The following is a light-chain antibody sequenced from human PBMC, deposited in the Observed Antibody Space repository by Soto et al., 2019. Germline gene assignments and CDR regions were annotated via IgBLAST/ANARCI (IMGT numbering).Light chain of an antibody. CDR2: DAS. Sequence: DTQLTHAPSSLSASAVGRVKLTLHASQYISTYLNCYQQKPGKAPKLLIYDASNLETGVPSRFSGSGSGTDLTFTIRRLQPEDTATYYCQQFEDFPRAIIFGKGTRRAIK. J-gene: IGKJ5*01. CDR1: QYISTY. V-gene: IGKV1-33*01. CDR3: QQFEDFPRAII.